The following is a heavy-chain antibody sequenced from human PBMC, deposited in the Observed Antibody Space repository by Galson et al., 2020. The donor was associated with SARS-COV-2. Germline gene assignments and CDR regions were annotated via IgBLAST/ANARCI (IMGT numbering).Heavy chain of an antibody. CDR2: ISGSGGST. CDR1: GFTFSSYA. Sequence: GESLKISCAASGFTFSSYAMSWVRQAPGKGLEWVSAISGSGGSTYYADSVKGRFTISRDNSKNTLYLQMNSLRAEDTAVYYCAKDYYSLCSTSCLREDYYYYGMDVWGQGTTVTVSS. CDR3: AKDYYSLCSTSCLREDYYYYGMDV. V-gene: IGHV3-23*01. D-gene: IGHD2-2*01. J-gene: IGHJ6*02.